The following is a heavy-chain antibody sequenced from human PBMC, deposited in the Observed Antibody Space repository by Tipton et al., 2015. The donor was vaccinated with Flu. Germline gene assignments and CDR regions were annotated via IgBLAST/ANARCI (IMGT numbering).Heavy chain of an antibody. CDR3: ARAPIGTYGSGSYYNI. D-gene: IGHD3-10*01. CDR2: IYTHVNT. CDR1: GDSISSGSYY. Sequence: TLSLTCTVSGDSISSGSYYWSWIRQPAGKGLEWIGRIYTHVNTNYNPSLKSRITIAVDTSKNHFSLKLSSVTVADTAVYLCARAPIGTYGSGSYYNIWGQGTLVTVSS. V-gene: IGHV4-61*02. J-gene: IGHJ4*02.